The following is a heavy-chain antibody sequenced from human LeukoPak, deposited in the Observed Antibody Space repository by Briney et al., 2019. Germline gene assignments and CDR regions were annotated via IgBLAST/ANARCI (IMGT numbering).Heavy chain of an antibody. CDR3: ARVLSITIFGVVTEQDAFDI. J-gene: IGHJ3*02. CDR1: GGSISSYY. V-gene: IGHV4-4*07. Sequence: SETLSLTCTVSGGSISSYYWSWIRQPAGKGLEWIGRIYTSGSTNYNPSLKSRVTMSVDTSKNQFSLKLSSVTAADTAVHYCARVLSITIFGVVTEQDAFDIWGQGTMVTVSS. CDR2: IYTSGST. D-gene: IGHD3-3*01.